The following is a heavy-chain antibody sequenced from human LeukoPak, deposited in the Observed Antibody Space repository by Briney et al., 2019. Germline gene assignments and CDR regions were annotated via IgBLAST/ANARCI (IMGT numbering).Heavy chain of an antibody. Sequence: PSGTLSLTCTVSGGSISIISSSTYYWGWIRQAPGKGLEWIGSLYYGEHSHYNPSLKSRATLSVDTSNNQFSLKLTSVTAADAAVYFCARQLPTAAADTRGYFDYWGQGTVVTVSS. J-gene: IGHJ4*02. D-gene: IGHD6-25*01. CDR3: ARQLPTAAADTRGYFDY. V-gene: IGHV4-39*01. CDR1: GGSISIISSSTYY. CDR2: LYYGEHS.